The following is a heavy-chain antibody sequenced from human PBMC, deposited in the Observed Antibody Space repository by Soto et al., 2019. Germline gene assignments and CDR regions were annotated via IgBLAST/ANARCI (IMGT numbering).Heavy chain of an antibody. V-gene: IGHV3-33*01. CDR1: GFTFSSYG. J-gene: IGHJ4*02. CDR3: ARDPGRPNILECMLDY. CDR2: IWYDGSNK. D-gene: IGHD3-3*01. Sequence: PGGSLRLSCAASGFTFSSYGMHWVRQAPGKGLEWVAVIWYDGSNKYYADSVKGRFTISRDNSKNTLYLQMNSLRAEDTAVYYCARDPGRPNILECMLDYWGQGTLVTVSS.